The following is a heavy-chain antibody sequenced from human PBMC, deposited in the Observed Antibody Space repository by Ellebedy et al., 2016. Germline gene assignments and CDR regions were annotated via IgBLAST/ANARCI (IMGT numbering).Heavy chain of an antibody. CDR3: AKTRDYHDFVVSPTARYWYFDV. J-gene: IGHJ2*01. CDR1: GFTFSSYA. D-gene: IGHD3-22*01. CDR2: LSGNGGST. V-gene: IGHV3-23*01. Sequence: GESLKISCAASGFTFSSYAMSCVRQAPGQGLEWVSALSGNGGSTYYADSVKGRFTISSDNSKNTLYLQMNSLRAEDTAAYYCAKTRDYHDFVVSPTARYWYFDVWGRGALVTVSS.